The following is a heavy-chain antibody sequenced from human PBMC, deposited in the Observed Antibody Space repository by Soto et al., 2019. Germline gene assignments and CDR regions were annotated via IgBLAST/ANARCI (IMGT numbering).Heavy chain of an antibody. V-gene: IGHV3-23*01. CDR3: VRYSWNEKNFDY. J-gene: IGHJ4*02. Sequence: GSLRLSCAASGXTFSSYAMSWVRQAPGKGLEWVSGISGSGGRTYYADSVKGRFTISRDNSKNTLYLQMNSLRVEDKAVYYCVRYSWNEKNFDYWGQGTLVPVSS. CDR1: GXTFSSYA. D-gene: IGHD1-20*01. CDR2: ISGSGGRT.